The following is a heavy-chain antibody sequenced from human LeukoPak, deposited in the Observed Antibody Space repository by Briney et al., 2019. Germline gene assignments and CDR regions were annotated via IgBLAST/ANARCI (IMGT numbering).Heavy chain of an antibody. D-gene: IGHD4-17*01. CDR2: ISGSGGST. CDR1: GFTFSSNP. V-gene: IGHV3-23*01. Sequence: PGGSLRLSCAASGFTFSSNPISWVRPAPGKGLDWVSVISGSGGSTYYADSVKGRFTISRDNSKNTLYLQMNSLRAEDTAVYYCAKDRAYGDYGADAFDIWGQGTMVTVSS. J-gene: IGHJ3*02. CDR3: AKDRAYGDYGADAFDI.